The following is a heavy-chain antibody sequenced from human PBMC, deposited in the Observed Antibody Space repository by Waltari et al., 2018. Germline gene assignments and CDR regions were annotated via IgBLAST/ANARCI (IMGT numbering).Heavy chain of an antibody. V-gene: IGHV3-48*03. CDR2: ISSGGSTI. J-gene: IGHJ3*01. Sequence: EVQLVESGGGLVQPGGSLRLSCAASGFTFMTYEMNWVRQAPGKGLQWLSYISSGGSTIYYADPVKGRFTISRDNAKNSLYLQMNSLRAEDTAVYYCARQNGGDIVHDAFDLWGQGTMVTVSS. CDR1: GFTFMTYE. CDR3: ARQNGGDIVHDAFDL. D-gene: IGHD2-15*01.